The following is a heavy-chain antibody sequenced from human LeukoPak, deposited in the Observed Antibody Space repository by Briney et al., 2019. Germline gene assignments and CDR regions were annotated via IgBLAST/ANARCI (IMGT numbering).Heavy chain of an antibody. CDR2: IIPIFGTA. Sequence: AASVKVSCKASGGTFSSYAISWVRQAPGQGLEWMGGIIPIFGTANYAQKFQGRVTITADKSTSTAYMELSSLRSDDTAVYYCARNGRRDGYNYEFSGGSYWGQGTLVTVSS. CDR1: GGTFSSYA. J-gene: IGHJ4*02. V-gene: IGHV1-69*06. D-gene: IGHD5-24*01. CDR3: ARNGRRDGYNYEFSGGSY.